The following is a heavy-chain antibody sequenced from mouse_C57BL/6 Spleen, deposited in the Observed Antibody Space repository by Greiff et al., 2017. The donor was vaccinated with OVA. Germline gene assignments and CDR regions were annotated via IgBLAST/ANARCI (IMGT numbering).Heavy chain of an antibody. CDR3: ASIYDGYYGYFDV. CDR1: GYSITSGYY. V-gene: IGHV3-6*01. Sequence: VQLKESGPGLVKPSQSLSLTCSVTGYSITSGYYWNWIRQFPGNKLQWMGYISYDGSNNYNPSLKNRISITRDTSKNQFFLKLNSVTTEDTATYYCASIYDGYYGYFDVWGTGTTVTVSS. D-gene: IGHD2-3*01. CDR2: ISYDGSN. J-gene: IGHJ1*03.